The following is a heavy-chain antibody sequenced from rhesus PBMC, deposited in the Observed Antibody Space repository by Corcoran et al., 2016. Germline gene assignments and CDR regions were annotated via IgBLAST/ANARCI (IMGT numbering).Heavy chain of an antibody. CDR3: ARAYSGSFDY. CDR1: GYSISIGYG. CDR2: ISYCGSN. J-gene: IGHJ4*01. D-gene: IGHD6-25*01. V-gene: IGHV4-122*02. Sequence: QVQLQESGPGLVKPSETLSLTCAVSGYSISIGYGWSWFRQPPVKGLDWIGYISYCGSNYYTPSCKSRVTFSRDTSKNQCSLKLSAVTAADTAGYYCARAYSGSFDYWGQGVLVTVSS.